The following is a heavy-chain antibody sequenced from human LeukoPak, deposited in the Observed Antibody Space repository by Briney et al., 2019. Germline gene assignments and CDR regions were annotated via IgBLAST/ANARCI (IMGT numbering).Heavy chain of an antibody. CDR3: ARDDGVAGTEGY. Sequence: GGSLRLSCAASGFTISSYSMNWVRQAPGKGLEWVSSISSSSSYIYYADSVKGRFTISRDNAKNSLYLQMNSLRAEDTAVYYCARDDGVAGTEGYWGQGTLVTVSS. V-gene: IGHV3-21*01. J-gene: IGHJ4*02. D-gene: IGHD6-19*01. CDR2: ISSSSSYI. CDR1: GFTISSYS.